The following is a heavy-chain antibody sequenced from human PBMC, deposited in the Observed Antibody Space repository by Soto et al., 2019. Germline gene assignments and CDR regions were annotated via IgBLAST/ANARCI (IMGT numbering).Heavy chain of an antibody. D-gene: IGHD6-19*01. Sequence: PSETLSLTCSVSGDSISTHYWNWIRQTPGKGLEWIGDIYYNGSANYNPSLKSRVTISVDTSRNQFSLRLRSVTAADTAVYFCARDRRTTGWFYVDYWGQGTLVTVSS. J-gene: IGHJ4*02. V-gene: IGHV4-59*11. CDR3: ARDRRTTGWFYVDY. CDR1: GDSISTHY. CDR2: IYYNGSA.